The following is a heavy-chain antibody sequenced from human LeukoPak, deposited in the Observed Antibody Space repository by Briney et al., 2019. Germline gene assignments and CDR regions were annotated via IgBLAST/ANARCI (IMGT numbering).Heavy chain of an antibody. D-gene: IGHD6-13*01. CDR2: ISSSGSTI. V-gene: IGHV3-48*03. CDR3: ARVSSSWYVNYYYYMDV. CDR1: GFNFSSYE. Sequence: GGSLRLPCAASGFNFSSYEMNWVRQAPGKGLEWVSYISSSGSTIYYADSVKGRFTISRDNAKNSLYLQMNSLRAEDTAVYYCARVSSSWYVNYYYYMDVWGKGTTVTVSS. J-gene: IGHJ6*03.